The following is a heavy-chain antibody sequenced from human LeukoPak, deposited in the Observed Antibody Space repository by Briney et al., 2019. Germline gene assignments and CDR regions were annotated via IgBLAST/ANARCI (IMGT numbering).Heavy chain of an antibody. J-gene: IGHJ5*02. CDR3: AREGYCSGGSCYLGWFDP. CDR2: IYHSGST. V-gene: IGHV4-38-2*02. D-gene: IGHD2-15*01. CDR1: GYSISSGYY. Sequence: PSETLSLTCTVSGYSISSGYYWGWIRQPPGKVLEWMESIYHSGSTYYNPSLKSRVTISVDTSKNQFSLKLSSVTAADTAVYCFAREGYCSGGSCYLGWFDPWGQGTLVTVSS.